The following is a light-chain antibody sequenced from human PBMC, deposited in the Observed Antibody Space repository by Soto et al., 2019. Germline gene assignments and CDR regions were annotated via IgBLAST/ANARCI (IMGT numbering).Light chain of an antibody. V-gene: IGLV2-11*01. CDR2: DVT. J-gene: IGLJ3*02. CDR3: CSYAGSYTWV. Sequence: QSVLTQPRSVSGSPGQSVTISCTGTSSDVGYYDYVSWYQHDSGKAPKLMIYDVTKRPSGVPNRFSGSKYANTASLTISGLQAEDEADYYCCSYAGSYTWVFGGGTQLTVL. CDR1: SSDVGYYDY.